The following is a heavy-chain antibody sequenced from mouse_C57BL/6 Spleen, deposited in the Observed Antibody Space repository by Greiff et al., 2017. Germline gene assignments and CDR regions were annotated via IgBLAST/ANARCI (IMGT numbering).Heavy chain of an antibody. J-gene: IGHJ4*01. CDR1: GYAFSSSW. V-gene: IGHV1-82*01. CDR2: IYPGDGDT. CDR3: AKAYYSSNYAMDY. D-gene: IGHD2-5*01. Sequence: QVQLQQSGPELVKPGASVKISCKASGYAFSSSWMNWVKQRPGQGLEWIGRIYPGDGDTNYNGKFKGKATLTADKSSSTAYMQLSSLTSEDSAVYFFAKAYYSSNYAMDYWGQGTSVTVSS.